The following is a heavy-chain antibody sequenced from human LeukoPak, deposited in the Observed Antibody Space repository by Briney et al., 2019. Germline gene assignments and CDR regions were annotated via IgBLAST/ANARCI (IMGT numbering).Heavy chain of an antibody. D-gene: IGHD2-2*01. J-gene: IGHJ6*03. CDR2: INPNSGGT. CDR3: ARVPRISKDIVVVPAAIADYYYYMDV. V-gene: IGHV1-2*02. CDR1: GYTFTGYY. Sequence: ASVKVSCKASGYTFTGYYMHWVRQAPGQGLEWMGWINPNSGGTNYAQKFQGRVTMTRDTSISTAYMELSRLRSDDTAVYYCARVPRISKDIVVVPAAIADYYYYMDVWGKGTTVTVSS.